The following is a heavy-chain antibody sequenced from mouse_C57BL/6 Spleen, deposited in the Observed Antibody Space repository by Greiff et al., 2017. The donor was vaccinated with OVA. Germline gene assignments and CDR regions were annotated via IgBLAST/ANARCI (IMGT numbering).Heavy chain of an antibody. CDR2: IYPGDGDT. CDR3: ARGRGLLRWDY. J-gene: IGHJ2*01. CDR1: GYAFSSSW. D-gene: IGHD1-1*01. V-gene: IGHV1-82*01. Sequence: QVQLQQSGPELVKPGASVKISCKASGYAFSSSWMNWVKQRPGKGLEWIGRIYPGDGDTTYNGTFKGKATLTADKSSSTAYMQLSRLTSEDSAVYFCARGRGLLRWDYWGQGTTLTVSS.